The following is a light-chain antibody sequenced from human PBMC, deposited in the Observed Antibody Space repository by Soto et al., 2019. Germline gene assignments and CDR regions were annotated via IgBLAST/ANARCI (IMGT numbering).Light chain of an antibody. Sequence: EIVLTQSPATLSLSPGERATLSCRASQSVSNFLARYQQKPGQAPRLLISDASNRATGIPGRFRGSGSGTDFSLTISSLEPEDFAVYYCQQRSNWPWTFGQGTKVEIK. CDR1: QSVSNF. V-gene: IGKV3-11*01. J-gene: IGKJ1*01. CDR3: QQRSNWPWT. CDR2: DAS.